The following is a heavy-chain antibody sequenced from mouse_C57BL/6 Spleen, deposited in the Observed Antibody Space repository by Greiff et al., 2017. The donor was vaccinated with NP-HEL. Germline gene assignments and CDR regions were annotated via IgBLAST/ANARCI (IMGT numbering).Heavy chain of an antibody. CDR1: GFTFSSYG. CDR2: ISSGGSYT. V-gene: IGHV5-6*02. D-gene: IGHD1-1*01. CDR3: ARPFISTVVAKDWFAY. Sequence: DVKLVESGGDLVKPGGSLKLSCAASGFTFSSYGMSWVRQTPDKRLEWVATISSGGSYTYYPDSVKGRFTISRDNAKNTLYLQMSSLKSEDTAMYYCARPFISTVVAKDWFAYWGQGTLVTVSA. J-gene: IGHJ3*01.